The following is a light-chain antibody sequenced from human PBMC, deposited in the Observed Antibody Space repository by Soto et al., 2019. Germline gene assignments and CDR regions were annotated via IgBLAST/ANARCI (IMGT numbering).Light chain of an antibody. J-gene: IGKJ1*01. Sequence: EILMTQSPATLSVSPGERVTLSCGASQSVSSNLAWYQKKVGQAPRLLIYGASTRATGIPARFSGSGSGTEFTLTISSLQSEDFAVYYCQQYNNWPWTFGQGTKVDIK. CDR1: QSVSSN. CDR3: QQYNNWPWT. V-gene: IGKV3-15*01. CDR2: GAS.